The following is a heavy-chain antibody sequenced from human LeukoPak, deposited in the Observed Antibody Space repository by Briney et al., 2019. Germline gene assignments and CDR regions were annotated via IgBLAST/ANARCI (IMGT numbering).Heavy chain of an antibody. CDR1: GFTFSIYA. D-gene: IGHD5-24*01. J-gene: IGHJ6*02. Sequence: GGSLRLSCSGSGFTFSIYAMNWVRQAPGKGLEWVSAISGTGLTTYYADSVKGRFTISRDNSKNTLYLQMNSLRAEDTAVYYCAKDPLRRDGYNWDYYYYGMDVWGQGTTVTVSS. CDR3: AKDPLRRDGYNWDYYYYGMDV. V-gene: IGHV3-23*01. CDR2: ISGTGLTT.